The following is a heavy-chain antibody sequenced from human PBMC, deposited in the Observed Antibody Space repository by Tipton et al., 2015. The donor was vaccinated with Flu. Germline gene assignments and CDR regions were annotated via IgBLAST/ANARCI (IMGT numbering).Heavy chain of an antibody. CDR3: ASFTSWSRMDV. CDR2: INHSGST. CDR1: GGSFSGYY. J-gene: IGHJ6*02. Sequence: TLSLTCAVYGGSFSGYYWSWIRQPPGKGLAWIGEINHSGSTNYNPSLKSRVTISVDTSKNQFSLKLGSVTAADTAVYYCASFTSWSRMDVWGQGTTVTVSS. D-gene: IGHD2-15*01. V-gene: IGHV4-34*01.